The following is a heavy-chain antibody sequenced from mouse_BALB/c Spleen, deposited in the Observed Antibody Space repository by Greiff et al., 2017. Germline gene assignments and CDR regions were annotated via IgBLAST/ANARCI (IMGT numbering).Heavy chain of an antibody. V-gene: IGHV5-12-2*01. D-gene: IGHD2-10*02. CDR3: ARHEGLVSFAY. Sequence: EVQLVESGGGLVQPGGSLKLSCAASGFTFSSYTMSWVRQTPEKRLEWVAYISNGGGSTYYPDTVKGRFTISRDNAKNTLYLQMSSLKSEDTAMYYCARHEGLVSFAYWGQGTLVTVSA. CDR1: GFTFSSYT. CDR2: ISNGGGST. J-gene: IGHJ3*01.